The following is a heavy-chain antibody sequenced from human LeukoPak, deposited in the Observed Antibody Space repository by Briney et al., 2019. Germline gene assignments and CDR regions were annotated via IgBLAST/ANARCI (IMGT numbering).Heavy chain of an antibody. J-gene: IGHJ4*02. CDR2: INPNSGGT. CDR3: ARGGGNYYDSSGYAH. CDR1: GYTFTGYY. Sequence: ASVKVSCKASGYTFTGYYMHWVRQAPGQGLEWMGWINPNSGGTSYAQKFQGRVTMTRDTSISTAYMELSRLRSDDTAVYYCARGGGNYYDSSGYAHWGQGTLVTVSS. D-gene: IGHD3-22*01. V-gene: IGHV1-2*02.